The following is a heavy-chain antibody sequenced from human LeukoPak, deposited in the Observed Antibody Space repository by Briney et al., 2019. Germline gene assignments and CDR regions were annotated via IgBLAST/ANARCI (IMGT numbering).Heavy chain of an antibody. Sequence: SETLSLTCTVSGGSFSSYYWSWIRQPAGKGLDWIGHISTSGNTNYSPSLKSRVTMSVDKSKNQFSLNLSSVTAADTAVYYCARVNSSGSFLDYWGQGTLVTVSS. D-gene: IGHD3-22*01. V-gene: IGHV4-4*07. CDR2: ISTSGNT. J-gene: IGHJ4*02. CDR1: GGSFSSYY. CDR3: ARVNSSGSFLDY.